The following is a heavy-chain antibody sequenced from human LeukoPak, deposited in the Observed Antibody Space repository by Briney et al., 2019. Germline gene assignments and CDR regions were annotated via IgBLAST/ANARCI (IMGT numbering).Heavy chain of an antibody. CDR2: TSGTSSRT. J-gene: IGHJ4*02. CDR3: ANWGCSGGSCYPFDY. D-gene: IGHD2-15*01. CDR1: GFTFSSYA. V-gene: IGHV3-23*01. Sequence: GGSLRLSCAASGFTFSSYAMSWVRQAPGKGLEWGSDTSGTSSRTYYADSVKGRFTISRDNSNNTLYLQMNSLRAEDTAVYYCANWGCSGGSCYPFDYWGQGTLVTVSS.